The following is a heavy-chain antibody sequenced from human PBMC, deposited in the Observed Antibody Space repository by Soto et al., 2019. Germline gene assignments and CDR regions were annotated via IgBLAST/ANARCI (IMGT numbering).Heavy chain of an antibody. CDR1: GFTFRNHA. D-gene: IGHD2-15*01. V-gene: IGHV3-30-3*01. Sequence: QVQLVESGGGVVQPGGSLSLSCAASGFTFRNHAMHWVRQAPGKGLECLAVIAHDGSNAFYRDSVKGRFTVSRHNSKNTLYLYMNSLRSEDTGVYYCARGDREDILVVVGARPGEYGTDIWGQGTTVIVSS. CDR3: ARGDREDILVVVGARPGEYGTDI. J-gene: IGHJ6*02. CDR2: IAHDGSNA.